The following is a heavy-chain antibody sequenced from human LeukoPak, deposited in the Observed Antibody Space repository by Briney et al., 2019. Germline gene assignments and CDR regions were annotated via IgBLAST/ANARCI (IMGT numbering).Heavy chain of an antibody. D-gene: IGHD5-18*01. V-gene: IGHV3-21*01. Sequence: GGSLRLSCTASGFNFSCYTMNWVRQAPGKRLEWVSSISGSRNYIYYTESLKDRFTVSRDNDKKSLYIQMNSLRADDKAMFFCARAAPKRGYTFGFDFWGQGTLVIVSS. CDR1: GFNFSCYT. CDR3: ARAAPKRGYTFGFDF. CDR2: ISGSRNYI. J-gene: IGHJ5*01.